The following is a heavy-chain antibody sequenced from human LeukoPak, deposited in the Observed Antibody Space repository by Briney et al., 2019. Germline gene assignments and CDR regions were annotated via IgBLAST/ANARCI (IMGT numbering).Heavy chain of an antibody. V-gene: IGHV1-46*01. CDR3: ARNGEMATIEVGISLSYFDY. J-gene: IGHJ4*02. CDR2: INPSGAST. D-gene: IGHD5-24*01. Sequence: ASLKVSCKASGYTFTSYYMHWVRHAPGQGLEWMGIINPSGASTSYAQKFQGRVTMTRDTSTSTVYMHLSSLRSEDTAVYYCARNGEMATIEVGISLSYFDYWGQGTLVTVSS. CDR1: GYTFTSYY.